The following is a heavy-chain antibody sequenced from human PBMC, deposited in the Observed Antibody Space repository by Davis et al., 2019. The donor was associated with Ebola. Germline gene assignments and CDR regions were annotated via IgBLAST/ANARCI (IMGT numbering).Heavy chain of an antibody. CDR3: ARDLGVVGAQSPI. CDR2: INPNSGGT. V-gene: IGHV1-2*02. Sequence: ASVKVSCKASGYTFTSYYMHWVRQAPGQGLEWMGWINPNSGGTNYAQKFQGRVTMTRDTSISTAYMELSRLRSDDTAVYYCARDLGVVGAQSPIWGQGTMVTVSS. J-gene: IGHJ3*02. D-gene: IGHD1-26*01. CDR1: GYTFTSYY.